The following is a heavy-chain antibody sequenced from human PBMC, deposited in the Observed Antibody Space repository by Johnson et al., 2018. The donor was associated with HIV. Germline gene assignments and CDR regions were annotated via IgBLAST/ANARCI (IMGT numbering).Heavy chain of an antibody. CDR1: GFTFNKYW. Sequence: EVQLVESGGGLVQPGGSLRLSCAASGFTFNKYWMSWVRQAPGKGLEWVAIISYDGSNKYYADSVKGRFTIPRDNARKSLYLQMTSRRAGDAAVYYCARSRDCSGGSCPDGFDIWGQGTKVIVSS. CDR2: ISYDGSNK. CDR3: ARSRDCSGGSCPDGFDI. J-gene: IGHJ3*02. D-gene: IGHD2-15*01. V-gene: IGHV3-7*01.